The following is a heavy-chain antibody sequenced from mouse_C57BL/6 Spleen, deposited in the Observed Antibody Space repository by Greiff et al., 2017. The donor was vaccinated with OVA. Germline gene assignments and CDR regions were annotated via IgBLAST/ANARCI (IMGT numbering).Heavy chain of an antibody. V-gene: IGHV5-6*01. Sequence: EVQGVESGGDLVKPGGSLKLSCAASGFTFSSYGMSWVRQTPDKRLEWVATISSGGSYTYYPDSVKGRFTISRDNAKNTLYLQMSSLKSEDTAMYYCARQCSNYFDYWGQGTTLTVSS. CDR3: ARQCSNYFDY. CDR2: ISSGGSYT. J-gene: IGHJ2*01. CDR1: GFTFSSYG.